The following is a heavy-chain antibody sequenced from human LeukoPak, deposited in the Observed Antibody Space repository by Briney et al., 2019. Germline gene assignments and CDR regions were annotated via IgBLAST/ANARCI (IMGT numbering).Heavy chain of an antibody. CDR3: AGRFLEWLLDY. CDR2: INHSGST. V-gene: IGHV4-34*01. Sequence: SETLSLTCAVYGVSFSGYYWSWIRQPPGKGLEWIGEINHSGSTNYNPSLKSRVTISVDTSKNQFSLKLSSVTAADTAVYYCAGRFLEWLLDYWGQGTLVTVSS. CDR1: GVSFSGYY. J-gene: IGHJ4*02. D-gene: IGHD3-3*01.